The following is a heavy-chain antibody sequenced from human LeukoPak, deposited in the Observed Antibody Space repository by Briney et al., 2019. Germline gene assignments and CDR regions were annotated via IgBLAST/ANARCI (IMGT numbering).Heavy chain of an antibody. CDR2: ITSGSSTI. CDR3: AKAARIPLQLRFLEWLSH. Sequence: PGGSLRLSCAASGSTFSSHTMNWVRQAPGKGLEWLSYITSGSSTIYYADSVKGRFTVSRDNAKNSLYLQMNSLRAEDTAVYYCAKAARIPLQLRFLEWLSHWGQGTLVTVSS. V-gene: IGHV3-48*04. CDR1: GSTFSSHT. D-gene: IGHD3-3*01. J-gene: IGHJ4*02.